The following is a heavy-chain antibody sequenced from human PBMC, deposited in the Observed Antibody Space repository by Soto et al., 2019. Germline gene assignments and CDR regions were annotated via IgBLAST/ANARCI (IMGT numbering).Heavy chain of an antibody. CDR2: INPSGGST. CDR3: ARAYYYDSSGLYGMDV. J-gene: IGHJ6*02. V-gene: IGHV1-46*01. CDR1: GYTFTSYY. Sequence: VASVKVSCKASGYTFTSYYMHWVRQAPGQGLEWMGIINPSGGSTSYAQKFQGRVTMTRDTSTSTVYMELSSLRSEDTAVYYCARAYYYDSSGLYGMDVWGQGTTVTVSS. D-gene: IGHD3-22*01.